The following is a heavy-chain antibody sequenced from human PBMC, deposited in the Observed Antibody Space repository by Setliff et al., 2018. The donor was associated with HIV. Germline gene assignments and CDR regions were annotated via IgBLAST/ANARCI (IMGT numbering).Heavy chain of an antibody. CDR3: ARGNGDAAGTRFDP. Sequence: KTSETLSLTCSVSGGSISTYYWSWIRQPPGKGLEWIGYIYITGSTTYNPSLKSRVSISLDTSENRFSLRLHSVTAADTAVYYCARGNGDAAGTRFDPWGQGTLVTVSS. CDR1: GGSISTYY. V-gene: IGHV4-4*08. J-gene: IGHJ5*02. D-gene: IGHD6-13*01. CDR2: IYITGST.